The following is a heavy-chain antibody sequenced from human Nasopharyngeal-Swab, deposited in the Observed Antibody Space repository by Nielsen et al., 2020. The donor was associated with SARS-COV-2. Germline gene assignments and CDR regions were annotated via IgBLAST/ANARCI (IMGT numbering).Heavy chain of an antibody. CDR1: GFTFSSYS. V-gene: IGHV3-21*01. D-gene: IGHD5-12*01. CDR3: ARRRGYNYYYYGMDV. J-gene: IGHJ6*02. Sequence: GESLKISCAASGFTFSSYSMNWVRQAPGKGLEWVSSISSSSSYIYYADSVKGRFTISGDNAKNSLYLQMNSLRAEDTAVYYCARRRGYNYYYYGMDVWGQGTTVTVSS. CDR2: ISSSSSYI.